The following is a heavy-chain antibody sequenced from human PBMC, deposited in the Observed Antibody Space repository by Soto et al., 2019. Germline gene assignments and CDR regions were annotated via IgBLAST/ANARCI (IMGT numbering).Heavy chain of an antibody. CDR3: ARNLGYCSGGSCWGRY. Sequence: ASVKVSCKASGGTFSSYTISWVRQAPGQGIEWMGRIIPILSIANYAQKLQGRVTITADKSTSTAYMELSSLRSEDTAVYYCARNLGYCSGGSCWGRYWGQGTLVTVSS. J-gene: IGHJ4*02. CDR1: GGTFSSYT. D-gene: IGHD2-15*01. V-gene: IGHV1-69*02. CDR2: IIPILSIA.